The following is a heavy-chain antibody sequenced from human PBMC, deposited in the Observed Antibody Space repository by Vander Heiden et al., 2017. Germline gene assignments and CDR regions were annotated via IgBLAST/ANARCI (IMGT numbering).Heavy chain of an antibody. V-gene: IGHV3-21*01. D-gene: IGHD3-16*01. CDR1: GFTFSRYS. J-gene: IGHJ4*02. CDR3: ARDRGLRLGESQFDY. Sequence: EVQLVESGGGLVKPGGSLRLSCAASGFTFSRYSMNWVRQAPGKGLEWVSSISSSSSYIYYADSVKGRFTISRDNAKNSLYLQMNSLRAEDTAVYYCARDRGLRLGESQFDYWGQGTLGTVSS. CDR2: ISSSSSYI.